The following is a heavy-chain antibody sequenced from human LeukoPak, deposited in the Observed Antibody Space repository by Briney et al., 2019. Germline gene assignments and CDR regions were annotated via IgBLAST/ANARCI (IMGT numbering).Heavy chain of an antibody. D-gene: IGHD6-13*01. Sequence: GGSLRLSCAASGFTFSDYYMSWIRQAPGKGLEWVSYISSSTTTIYYADSVKGRFTISRDNAKNSLYLQMNSLRAEDTAVYYCARPYSSSRSILEYFQHWGQGTLVTVSS. CDR2: ISSSTTTI. J-gene: IGHJ1*01. CDR3: ARPYSSSRSILEYFQH. V-gene: IGHV3-11*04. CDR1: GFTFSDYY.